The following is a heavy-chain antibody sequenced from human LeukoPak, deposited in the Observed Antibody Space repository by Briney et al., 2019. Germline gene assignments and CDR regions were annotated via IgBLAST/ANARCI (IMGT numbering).Heavy chain of an antibody. CDR3: ARDSPSDWVL. D-gene: IGHD2-21*01. CDR1: GFTFSSYT. J-gene: IGHJ4*02. Sequence: GGSLRLSWVASGFTFSSYTMNWVRQAPGKGLEWVSTLSYDISYIYYADSVKGRFTISRDNAKNSLYLQMNSLRAEDTAVYYCARDSPSDWVLWGQGTLVTVSS. V-gene: IGHV3-21*06. CDR2: LSYDISYI.